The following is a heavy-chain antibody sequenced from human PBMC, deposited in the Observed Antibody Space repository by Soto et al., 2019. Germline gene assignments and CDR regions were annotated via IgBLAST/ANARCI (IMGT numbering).Heavy chain of an antibody. D-gene: IGHD3-3*01. CDR1: GYNFAGYW. J-gene: IGHJ4*02. Sequence: GEALKSSCKGSGYNFAGYWIAWVRQMPGKGLELMGIIYPSDSDTRYRPSFQGQVTISADKSISSAYLQWSSLRASDTAMYYCARGGVSTRTFDYWGQGPPVTVSS. CDR2: IYPSDSDT. V-gene: IGHV5-51*01. CDR3: ARGGVSTRTFDY.